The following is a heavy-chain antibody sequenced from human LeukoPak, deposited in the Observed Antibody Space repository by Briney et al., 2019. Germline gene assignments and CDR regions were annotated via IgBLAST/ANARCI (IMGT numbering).Heavy chain of an antibody. J-gene: IGHJ4*02. Sequence: GGSLRLSCAASGFTFSSYSMNWVRQAPGKGLEWVSYISSSSSTIYYADSVKGRFTISRDNAKNSLYLQMNSLRAEDTAVYYCARQGGLVVVPAALDFWGQGTLVTVSS. CDR3: ARQGGLVVVPAALDF. D-gene: IGHD2-2*01. CDR1: GFTFSSYS. V-gene: IGHV3-48*01. CDR2: ISSSSSTI.